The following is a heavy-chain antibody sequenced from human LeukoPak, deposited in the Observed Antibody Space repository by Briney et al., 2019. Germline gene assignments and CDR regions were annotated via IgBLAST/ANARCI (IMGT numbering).Heavy chain of an antibody. CDR3: ARVSSGSYFGYYYYYMDV. D-gene: IGHD1-26*01. J-gene: IGHJ6*03. Sequence: GGSLRLSCAASGFTFSNYWMHWVRQAPGKGLVWVSRINSDGSSASYADSVKGRFTISRDNAKNTLYLQMNSLRAEDTAVYYCARVSSGSYFGYYYYYMDVWGKGTTVTVSS. CDR2: INSDGSSA. V-gene: IGHV3-74*01. CDR1: GFTFSNYW.